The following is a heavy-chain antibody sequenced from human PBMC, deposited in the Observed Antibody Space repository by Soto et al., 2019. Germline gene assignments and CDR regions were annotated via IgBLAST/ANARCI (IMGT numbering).Heavy chain of an antibody. V-gene: IGHV1-18*01. CDR2: ISAYNGNT. Sequence: QVQLVQSGAEVKKPGASVKVSCKASGYTFTSYGFSWVRQAPGQGLEWMGWISAYNGNTNYAQNLQGRVTMSTDTSTRTAYMELRSLRSDDTAVYYCARGDDIVTGYYRGLDYWGQGTLVTVSS. J-gene: IGHJ4*02. D-gene: IGHD3-9*01. CDR3: ARGDDIVTGYYRGLDY. CDR1: GYTFTSYG.